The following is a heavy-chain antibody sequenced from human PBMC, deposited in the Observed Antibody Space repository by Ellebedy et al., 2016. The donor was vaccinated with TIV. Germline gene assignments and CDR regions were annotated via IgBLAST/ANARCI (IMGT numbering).Heavy chain of an antibody. D-gene: IGHD2-8*01. Sequence: SETLSLTCTVSGGSISSSSYYWGWIRQPPGKGLEWIGSIYYSGSTYYNPSLKSRVTISVDTSKNQFSLKLSSVTAADTAVYYCARHEETCHNDGTCHLDYFEYWGQGTLVTVST. CDR1: GGSISSSSYY. V-gene: IGHV4-39*01. CDR2: IYYSGST. CDR3: ARHEETCHNDGTCHLDYFEY. J-gene: IGHJ4*02.